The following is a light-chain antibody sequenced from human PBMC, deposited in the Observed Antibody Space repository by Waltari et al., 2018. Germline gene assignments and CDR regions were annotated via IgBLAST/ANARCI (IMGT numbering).Light chain of an antibody. V-gene: IGKV2-28*01. J-gene: IGKJ4*01. CDR2: LGS. CDR1: QSLLSRNGYNY. CDR3: MQALQTPLT. Sequence: EIVLTQSQLSLPVTPGEPASLSCRSSQSLLSRNGYNYLDWDLQKPGQSQQLRIYLGSNRASWVPARFSGSGSGTDFTLKITRVEAEDVGVYYCMQALQTPLTFGGGTKVEIK.